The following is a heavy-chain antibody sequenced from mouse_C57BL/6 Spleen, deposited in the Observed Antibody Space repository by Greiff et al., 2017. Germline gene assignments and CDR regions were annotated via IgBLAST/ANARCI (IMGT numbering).Heavy chain of an antibody. CDR2: INYDGSST. CDR3: ARGGLTGTFDY. CDR1: GFTFSDYY. J-gene: IGHJ2*01. Sequence: EVMLVESEGGLVQPGSSMKLSCTASGFTFSDYYMAWVRQVPEKGLEWVANINYDGSSTYYLDSLKSRFIISRDNAKNILYLQMSSLKSEDTATYYCARGGLTGTFDYWGQGTTLTVSS. V-gene: IGHV5-16*01. D-gene: IGHD4-1*01.